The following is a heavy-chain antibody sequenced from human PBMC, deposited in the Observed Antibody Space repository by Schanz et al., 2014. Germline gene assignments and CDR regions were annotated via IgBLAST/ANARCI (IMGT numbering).Heavy chain of an antibody. J-gene: IGHJ4*02. CDR3: AGDWASGRYYSDY. Sequence: VQLVESGGNFVQPGGSLSLSCAASGFKFENYAMNWVRQAPGKGLEWVAVISYHGSERYYADSVKGRFTISRDNSKNTLYLQMNSLRTEDTAVYYCAGDWASGRYYSDYWGQGTLVTVSS. V-gene: IGHV3-30*03. CDR1: GFKFENYA. D-gene: IGHD1-26*01. CDR2: ISYHGSER.